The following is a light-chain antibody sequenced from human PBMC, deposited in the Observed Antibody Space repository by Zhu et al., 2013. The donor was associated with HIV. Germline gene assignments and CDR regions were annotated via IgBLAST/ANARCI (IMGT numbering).Light chain of an antibody. V-gene: IGKV1-39*01. CDR1: QGITSY. CDR3: QQSYSTPRT. J-gene: IGKJ1*01. CDR2: AAS. Sequence: DIQLTQSPSFLSASVGDRVTLACRASQGITSYLAWYQQKPGKAPKLLIYAASSLQSGVPSRFSGSGSGTDFTLTISSLQPEDFATYYCQQSYSTPRTFG.